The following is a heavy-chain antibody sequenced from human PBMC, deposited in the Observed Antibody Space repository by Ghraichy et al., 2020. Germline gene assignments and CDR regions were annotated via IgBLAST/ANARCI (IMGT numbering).Heavy chain of an antibody. CDR1: WG. J-gene: IGHJ4*02. V-gene: IGHV3-23*01. Sequence: WGMGGVREARGTGVAWVSALVSGGGEIHYADSVSGRFTISRDNSKNTLFLQMSNLGVEDTALYYCARRLVTSTTTYFDYWGQGTLVTVSS. CDR3: ARRLVTSTTTYFDY. CDR2: LVSGGGEI. D-gene: IGHD4-23*01.